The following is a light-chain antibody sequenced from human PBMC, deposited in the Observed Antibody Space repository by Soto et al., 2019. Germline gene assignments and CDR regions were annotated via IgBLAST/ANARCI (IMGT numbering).Light chain of an antibody. Sequence: EIVMTQSPATLSVSPGDRATLSGRASQSVSSSLAWYQQIPGQAPRLLIYDASTRATGIPARFGGSGSGTEFTLTISSLQSEDFAVYYCQPYNNWPPLTFGGGTKVELK. V-gene: IGKV3-15*01. CDR1: QSVSSS. CDR2: DAS. CDR3: QPYNNWPPLT. J-gene: IGKJ4*01.